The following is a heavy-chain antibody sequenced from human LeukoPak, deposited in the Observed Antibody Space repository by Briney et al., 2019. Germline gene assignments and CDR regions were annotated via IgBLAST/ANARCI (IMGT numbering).Heavy chain of an antibody. V-gene: IGHV3-23*01. CDR1: KFAFSSYA. Sequence: GGSLRLSCAASKFAFSSYAMSWVRQAPGKGLEWVSAISGDGGNTYYADSVKGRFTISRDNSKNTLYLQMNSLRAEDTAVYYCGKNRYSGSLSPFDIWGQGTMVTVSS. J-gene: IGHJ3*02. CDR3: GKNRYSGSLSPFDI. D-gene: IGHD1-26*01. CDR2: ISGDGGNT.